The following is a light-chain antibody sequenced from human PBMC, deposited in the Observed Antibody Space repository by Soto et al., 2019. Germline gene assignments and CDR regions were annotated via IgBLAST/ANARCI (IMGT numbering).Light chain of an antibody. V-gene: IGKV1-13*02. CDR1: QDVRGA. J-gene: IGKJ5*01. Sequence: AIQLTQSPSSLSASVGDRVTITCRASQDVRGALAWYQQKPGQAPKILIYDVSRLESGVPSRFSGSSSGTDFTLTISSLQPIDFATYYCQQFNRYPITFGQGTRLEIK. CDR2: DVS. CDR3: QQFNRYPIT.